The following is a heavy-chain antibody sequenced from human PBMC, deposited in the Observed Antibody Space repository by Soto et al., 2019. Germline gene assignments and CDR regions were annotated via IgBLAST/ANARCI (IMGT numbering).Heavy chain of an antibody. CDR1: GFTFSSYG. CDR2: IWYDGSNK. J-gene: IGHJ4*02. D-gene: IGHD6-13*01. CDR3: ASARSAAAGPFDY. Sequence: LRLSCAASGFTFSSYGMHWVRQAPGKGLEWVAVIWYDGSNKYYADSVKGRFTISRDNSKNTLYLQMNSLRAEDTAVYYCASARSAAAGPFDYWGQGTLVTVSS. V-gene: IGHV3-33*01.